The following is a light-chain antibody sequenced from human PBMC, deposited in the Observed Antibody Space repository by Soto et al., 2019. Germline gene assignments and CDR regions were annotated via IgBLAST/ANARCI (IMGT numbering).Light chain of an antibody. CDR3: QQLNSYPIT. Sequence: IHFTKSPSSLSASLGKRGTITFPASQGINPFLAWYQQKAGKAPKLLIYAASTLQSGVPSRFSGSGSGTDFTLTISSLQSEDFATYYCQQLNSYPITFGQGTRLEIK. CDR1: QGINPF. CDR2: AAS. J-gene: IGKJ5*01. V-gene: IGKV1-9*01.